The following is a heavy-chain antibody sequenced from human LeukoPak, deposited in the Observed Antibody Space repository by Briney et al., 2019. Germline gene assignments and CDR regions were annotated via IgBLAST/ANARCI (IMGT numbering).Heavy chain of an antibody. J-gene: IGHJ6*03. CDR1: GYTFTSYD. D-gene: IGHD3-9*01. V-gene: IGHV1-8*01. CDR3: ARGHTLTGYCRDYYYYMDV. CDR2: MNPNSGNT. Sequence: ASVKVSCKASGYTFTSYDINWVRQATGQGLEWMGWMNPNSGNTGYAQKFQGRVTMTRNTSISTAYMELSSLRSEDTAVYYCARGHTLTGYCRDYYYYMDVWGKGTTVTVSS.